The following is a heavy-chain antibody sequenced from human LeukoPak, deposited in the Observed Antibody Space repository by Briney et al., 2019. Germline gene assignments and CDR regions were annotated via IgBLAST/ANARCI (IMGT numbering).Heavy chain of an antibody. Sequence: GESLKISCKGSGYSFTNYWIAWVRQMPGKGLEWMGIIFPTDSDTRYSPSFQGQVTISADKSISTAYLQWSSLKASDTAMYYCARNLPGYSYYFDYWGQGTLVTVSS. CDR2: IFPTDSDT. CDR3: ARNLPGYSYYFDY. CDR1: GYSFTNYW. D-gene: IGHD3-9*01. V-gene: IGHV5-51*01. J-gene: IGHJ4*02.